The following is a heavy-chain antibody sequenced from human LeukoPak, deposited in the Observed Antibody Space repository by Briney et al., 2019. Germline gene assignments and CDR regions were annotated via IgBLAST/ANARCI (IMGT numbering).Heavy chain of an antibody. V-gene: IGHV3-23*01. D-gene: IGHD3-10*02. Sequence: GGSLRLSCAASGFTFSNYAMSWVRQAPGKGLEWVSTVSGSGGSTYYVDSVKGRFTISRDNSKNMLYLQMNSLRAEDTAVYYCAELGITMIGGVWGKGTTVTISS. CDR1: GFTFSNYA. CDR2: VSGSGGST. J-gene: IGHJ6*04. CDR3: AELGITMIGGV.